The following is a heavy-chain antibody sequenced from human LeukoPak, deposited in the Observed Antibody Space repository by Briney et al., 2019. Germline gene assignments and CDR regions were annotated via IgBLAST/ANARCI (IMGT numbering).Heavy chain of an antibody. CDR2: VNPNSGNT. V-gene: IGHV1-8*01. Sequence: ASVKVSCKASGYTFTSYDINWVRQATGQGLEWMGWVNPNSGNTGYAQKFQGRVTMTRNTSISTAYMELSSLRSEDTAVYYCASRLITVTTTLDYWGQGTLVTVSS. D-gene: IGHD4-17*01. J-gene: IGHJ4*02. CDR1: GYTFTSYD. CDR3: ASRLITVTTTLDY.